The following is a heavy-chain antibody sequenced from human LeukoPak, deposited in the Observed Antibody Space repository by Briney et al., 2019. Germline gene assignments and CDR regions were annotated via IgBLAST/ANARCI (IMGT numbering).Heavy chain of an antibody. CDR2: INPNSGGT. CDR3: ARDYNGGIAVAGHRYFQH. J-gene: IGHJ1*01. V-gene: IGHV1-2*02. D-gene: IGHD6-19*01. CDR1: GYTFTGYY. Sequence: ASVKVSCKASGYTFTGYYMHWVRHAPGQGLEWMGWINPNSGGTNYAQKFQGRVTMTRDTSISTAYMELSRLRSDDTAVYYCARDYNGGIAVAGHRYFQHWGQGTLVTVSS.